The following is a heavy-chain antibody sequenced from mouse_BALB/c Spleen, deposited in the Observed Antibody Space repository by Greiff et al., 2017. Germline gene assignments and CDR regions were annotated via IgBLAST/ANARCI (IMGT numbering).Heavy chain of an antibody. CDR2: INPDSSTI. V-gene: IGHV4-1*02. D-gene: IGHD2-1*01. CDR3: ARPRYGNYGGAMDY. J-gene: IGHJ4*01. CDR1: GFDFSRYW. Sequence: EVQLVESGGGLVQPGGSLKLSCAASGFDFSRYWMSWVRQAPGKGLEWIGEINPDSSTINYTPSLKDKFIISRDNAKNTLYLQMSKVRSEDTALYYCARPRYGNYGGAMDYWGQGTSVTVSS.